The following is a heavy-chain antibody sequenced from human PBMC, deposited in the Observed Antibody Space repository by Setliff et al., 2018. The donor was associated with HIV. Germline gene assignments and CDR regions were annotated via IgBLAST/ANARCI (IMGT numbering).Heavy chain of an antibody. CDR1: GDSINSGNYY. Sequence: ASETLSLTCTVSGDSINSGNYYWSWIRQPAGKGLEWIGRMHTSGSTSYSPSLKSRVTISIDTSKNQFSLELTSLIAADTAVYYCAREECTSWPRVHYWGQGALVTVSS. J-gene: IGHJ4*02. V-gene: IGHV4-61*02. CDR3: AREECTSWPRVHY. D-gene: IGHD6-13*01. CDR2: MHTSGST.